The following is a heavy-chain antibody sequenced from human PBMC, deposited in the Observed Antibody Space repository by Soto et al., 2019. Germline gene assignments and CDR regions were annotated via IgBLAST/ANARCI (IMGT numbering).Heavy chain of an antibody. CDR2: ISGSGGST. J-gene: IGHJ4*02. CDR3: AKDRIISALGPY. V-gene: IGHV3-23*01. Sequence: PAGSTRLSCASSGFTFSSYVMSLARQAPGKGLEWVSAISGSGGSTYYADSVKGRFTISRDNSKNTLYLQMNSLSAEDTAVYYCAKDRIISALGPYWGQGTLVTVSA. D-gene: IGHD3-10*01. CDR1: GFTFSSYV.